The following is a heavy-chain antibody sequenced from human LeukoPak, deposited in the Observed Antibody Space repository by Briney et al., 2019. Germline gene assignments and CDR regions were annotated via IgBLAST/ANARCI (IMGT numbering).Heavy chain of an antibody. D-gene: IGHD6-13*01. J-gene: IGHJ5*02. CDR3: ARGKIAAAGTQWFDP. Sequence: GESLKIPCKGSGYSFTSYWIGWVRQMPGKGLEWMGIIYPGDSDTRYSPSFQGQVTISADKSISTAYLQWSSLKASDTAMYYRARGKIAAAGTQWFDPWGQGTLVTVSS. V-gene: IGHV5-51*01. CDR2: IYPGDSDT. CDR1: GYSFTSYW.